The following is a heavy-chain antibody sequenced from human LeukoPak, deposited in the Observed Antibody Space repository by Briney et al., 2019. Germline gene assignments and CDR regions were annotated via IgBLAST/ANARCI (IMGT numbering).Heavy chain of an antibody. Sequence: GRSLRLSCAASGFTFSSYAMHWVRQAPGKGLEWVAVISYDGSNKYYADSVKGRFTISRDNSKNTLYLQMNSLRAEDTAVYYCARASPNLGFDYWGQGTLVTVSS. D-gene: IGHD7-27*01. CDR3: ARASPNLGFDY. J-gene: IGHJ4*02. CDR1: GFTFSSYA. CDR2: ISYDGSNK. V-gene: IGHV3-30*04.